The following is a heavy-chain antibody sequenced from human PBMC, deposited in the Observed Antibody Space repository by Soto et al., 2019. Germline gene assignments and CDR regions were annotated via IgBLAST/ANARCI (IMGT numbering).Heavy chain of an antibody. CDR2: IYYSGST. Sequence: SETLSLTCTVSGGSISSYYWSWIRQPPGKGLEWIGYIYYSGSTNYNPSLKSRVTISVDTSKNQFSLKLSSVTAADTAVYYYARAGYYDSSGSYYYYGMDVWGQGTTVTVSS. D-gene: IGHD3-22*01. CDR1: GGSISSYY. J-gene: IGHJ6*02. V-gene: IGHV4-59*01. CDR3: ARAGYYDSSGSYYYYGMDV.